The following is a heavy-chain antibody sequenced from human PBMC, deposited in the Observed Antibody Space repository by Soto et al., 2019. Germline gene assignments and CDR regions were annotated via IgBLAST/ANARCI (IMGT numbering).Heavy chain of an antibody. CDR3: ERYVGRADIVVVPAAPPSSHYYMGV. CDR2: IYYSGST. CDR1: GGSISSYY. V-gene: IGHV4-59*08. Sequence: PSETLSLTCTVSGGSISSYYWSWIRQPPGKGLEWIGYIYYSGSTNYNPSLKSRVTISVDTSKNQFSLKLSSVTAADTAVYYWERYVGRADIVVVPAAPPSSHYYMGVWGKGTTGTASS. J-gene: IGHJ6*03. D-gene: IGHD2-2*01.